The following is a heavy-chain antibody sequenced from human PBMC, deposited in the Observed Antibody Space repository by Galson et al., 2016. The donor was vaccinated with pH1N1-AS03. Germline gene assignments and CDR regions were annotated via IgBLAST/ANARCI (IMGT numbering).Heavy chain of an antibody. D-gene: IGHD6-6*01. CDR1: GFTLSNYA. V-gene: IGHV3-23*01. Sequence: SLRLSCAASGFTLSNYAMNWVRQAPGKGLEWVSGVRGSDGTTHYADSVKGRFTIYRDPSKSTLYLQMHGLRAEDTAIYYCAKTIAARLYCSDSWGQGTLVTVSS. J-gene: IGHJ4*02. CDR3: AKTIAARLYCSDS. CDR2: VRGSDGTT.